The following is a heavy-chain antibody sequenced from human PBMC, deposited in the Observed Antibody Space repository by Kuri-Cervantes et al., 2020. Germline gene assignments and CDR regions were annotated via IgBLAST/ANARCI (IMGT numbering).Heavy chain of an antibody. J-gene: IGHJ4*02. CDR3: APRGKPSQEPVPRSTSCYKGY. V-gene: IGHV2-5*02. CDR1: GFSPSTSGVG. Sequence: SGPTLVKPTQTLTLTCTFSGFSPSTSGVGVGWIRQPPGKALEWLALIYWDDDKRYSPSLKSRLTITKDTSKNQVVLTMTNMDPVDTATYYCAPRGKPSQEPVPRSTSCYKGYWGQGTLVTVSS. CDR2: IYWDDDK. D-gene: IGHD2-2*02.